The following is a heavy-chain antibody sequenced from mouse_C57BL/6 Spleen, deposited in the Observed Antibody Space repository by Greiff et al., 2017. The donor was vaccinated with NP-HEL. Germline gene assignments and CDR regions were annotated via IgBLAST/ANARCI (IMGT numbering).Heavy chain of an antibody. D-gene: IGHD2-1*01. CDR3: TFYYGTLDY. Sequence: EVQLQQSGAELVRPGASVKLSCTASGFNIKDDYMHWVKQRPEQGLEWIGWIDPENGDTEYASKFQGKATITADTSSNTAYLQLSSLTSEDTAVYYCTFYYGTLDYWGQGTTLTVSS. V-gene: IGHV14-4*01. CDR2: IDPENGDT. CDR1: GFNIKDDY. J-gene: IGHJ2*01.